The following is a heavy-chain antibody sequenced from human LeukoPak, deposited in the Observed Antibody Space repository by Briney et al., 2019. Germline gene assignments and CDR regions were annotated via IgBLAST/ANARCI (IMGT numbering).Heavy chain of an antibody. CDR1: GFTFSSYG. CDR3: AKEGRDTAMAQLDY. V-gene: IGHV3-30*18. D-gene: IGHD5-18*01. Sequence: GGSLRLSCAASGFTFSSYGMHWVRQAPGKGLEWVAVISYDGSNKYYADSVKGRFTISRDNSKNTLYLQMNSLRAEDTAVYYCAKEGRDTAMAQLDYWGQGTLVTVSS. J-gene: IGHJ4*02. CDR2: ISYDGSNK.